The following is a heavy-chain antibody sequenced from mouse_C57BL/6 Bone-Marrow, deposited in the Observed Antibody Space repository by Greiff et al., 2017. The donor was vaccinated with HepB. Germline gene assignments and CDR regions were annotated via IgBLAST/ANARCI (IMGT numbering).Heavy chain of an antibody. D-gene: IGHD4-1*01. CDR2: IDPEDGET. CDR3: ASPWDWFAY. CDR1: GFNIKDYY. J-gene: IGHJ3*01. Sequence: EVMLVESGAELVKPGASVKLSCTASGFNIKDYYMHWVKQRTEQGLEWIGRIDPEDGETKYAPKFQGKATITADTSSNTAYLQLSSLTSEDTAVYYCASPWDWFAYWGQGTLVTVSA. V-gene: IGHV14-2*01.